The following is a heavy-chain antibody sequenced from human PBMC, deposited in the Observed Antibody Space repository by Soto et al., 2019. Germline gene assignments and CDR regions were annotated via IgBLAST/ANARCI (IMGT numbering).Heavy chain of an antibody. CDR3: ASDDAFGNENGFEI. D-gene: IGHD1-1*01. CDR1: GFPFSTYG. V-gene: IGHV3-33*01. Sequence: QVQLVESGGGVVQPGTSLRLSCAVSGFPFSTYGFHWVRQPPGKGLEWVAVIVSDGSAKYHADSVEGRFTISRDNSKDTLYLQLNSLRADGTAVYYCASDDAFGNENGFEIWGQGTMVTVSS. CDR2: IVSDGSAK. J-gene: IGHJ3*02.